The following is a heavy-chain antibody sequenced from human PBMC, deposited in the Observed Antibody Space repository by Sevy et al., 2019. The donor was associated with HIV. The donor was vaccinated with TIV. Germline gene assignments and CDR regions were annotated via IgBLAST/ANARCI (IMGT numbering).Heavy chain of an antibody. J-gene: IGHJ3*02. V-gene: IGHV4-34*01. D-gene: IGHD2-2*01. Sequence: SETLSLTCAVSGGSFSGYYWSWIRQPPGRGLEWIGEINHSGSTNYNPSLKSRVTISGDTSMNQFSLKLSSVTAADTAVYFCARHCSGTSCSHAFDIWGQGTMVTVSS. CDR2: INHSGST. CDR1: GGSFSGYY. CDR3: ARHCSGTSCSHAFDI.